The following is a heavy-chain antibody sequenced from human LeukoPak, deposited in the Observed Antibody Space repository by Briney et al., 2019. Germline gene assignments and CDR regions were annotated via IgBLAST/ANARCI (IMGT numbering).Heavy chain of an antibody. D-gene: IGHD2-21*02. V-gene: IGHV4-34*01. CDR1: GVSFDDYY. CDR3: TRMTAGHDY. CDR2: INHSGYT. Sequence: SETLSLTCAVSGVSFDDYYWSWVRQTPGKGLEWIGEINHSGYTNDSPSLKSRVTLSIDTSRKQFSLNLRSVTVADTGIYYCTRMTAGHDYWAQGTLVTVSS. J-gene: IGHJ4*02.